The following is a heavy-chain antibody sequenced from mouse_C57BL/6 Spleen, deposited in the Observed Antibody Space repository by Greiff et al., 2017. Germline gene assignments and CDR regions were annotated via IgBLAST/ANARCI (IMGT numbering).Heavy chain of an antibody. Sequence: QVQLQQSGAELMKPGASVKLSCKATGYTFTGYWIEWVKQRPGHGLEWIGEILPGSGSTNSNEKFKGKATFTADTSSNTAYMQLSSLTTEDSAIYYCARSNYFDYWGQGTTLTVSS. J-gene: IGHJ2*01. V-gene: IGHV1-9*01. CDR3: ARSNYFDY. CDR2: ILPGSGST. CDR1: GYTFTGYW.